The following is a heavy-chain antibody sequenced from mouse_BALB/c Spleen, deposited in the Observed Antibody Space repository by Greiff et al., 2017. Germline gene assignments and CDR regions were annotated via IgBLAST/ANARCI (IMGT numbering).Heavy chain of an antibody. Sequence: QVTLKVSGPGILQPSQTLSLTCSFSGFSLSTSGMSVGWIRQPSGKGLEWLAHIWWNDDKYYNPALKSRLTISKDTSNNQVFLKIASVVTADTATYYCARIEDMAVRRFYYFDYWGQGTTLTVSS. CDR2: IWWNDDK. V-gene: IGHV8-8*01. D-gene: IGHD2-14*01. CDR3: ARIEDMAVRRFYYFDY. CDR1: GFSLSTSGMS. J-gene: IGHJ2*01.